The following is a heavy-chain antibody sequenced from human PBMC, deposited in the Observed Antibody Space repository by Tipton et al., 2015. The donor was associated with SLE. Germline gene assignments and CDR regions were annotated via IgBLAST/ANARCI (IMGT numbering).Heavy chain of an antibody. CDR3: ARGLWSGENYFDY. Sequence: TLSLTCSVSGGSISSYYWSWIRQPPGKGLEWIGYIYTSGSTNYNPSLKSRVTLSVNTSKNQFSLRLSSVTAADTAVDYCARGLWSGENYFDYWGQGTLVTVSS. D-gene: IGHD3-3*01. CDR2: IYTSGST. CDR1: GGSISSYY. V-gene: IGHV4-4*08. J-gene: IGHJ4*02.